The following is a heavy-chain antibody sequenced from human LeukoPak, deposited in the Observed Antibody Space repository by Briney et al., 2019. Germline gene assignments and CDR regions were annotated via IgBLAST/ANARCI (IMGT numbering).Heavy chain of an antibody. D-gene: IGHD2-15*01. CDR2: IYESGTT. Sequence: PSETLSLTCAVYGESLNSYYWSWVRQPPGEGLEWIGEIYESGTTEYSPSLKSRVTISMVPSKQQFSLSLSSVTAADTAVYYCARGAWATRLGSWGLGTPVIVSS. CDR1: GESLNSYY. CDR3: ARGAWATRLGS. V-gene: IGHV4-34*01. J-gene: IGHJ4*02.